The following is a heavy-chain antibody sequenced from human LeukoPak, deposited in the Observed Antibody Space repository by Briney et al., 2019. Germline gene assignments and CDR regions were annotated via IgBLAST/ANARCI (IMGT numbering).Heavy chain of an antibody. CDR3: ARGDTGYSSSSY. Sequence: SETLSLTCTVSGGSISTYDWSWIRQPPGKGLEWIGYIYYSGSTNYNPSLKSRVTISVDTSKNQFSLKVNSVTAADTAVYYCARGDTGYSSSSYWGQGTLVTVSS. J-gene: IGHJ4*02. CDR1: GGSISTYD. D-gene: IGHD6-13*01. CDR2: IYYSGST. V-gene: IGHV4-59*01.